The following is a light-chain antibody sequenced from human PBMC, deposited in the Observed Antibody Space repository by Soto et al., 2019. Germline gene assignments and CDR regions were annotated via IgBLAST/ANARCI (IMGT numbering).Light chain of an antibody. CDR3: SSYTSSSTLVV. Sequence: QSALTQPASVSGSPGQSITISCTGTSSDVGGYNYVSWCQQHPGKAPKLMIYDVSNRPSGVSNRFSGSKSGNTASLTISGLQAEDEADYCSSYTSSSTLVVFGTGTKLTVL. CDR1: SSDVGGYNY. V-gene: IGLV2-14*01. CDR2: DVS. J-gene: IGLJ1*01.